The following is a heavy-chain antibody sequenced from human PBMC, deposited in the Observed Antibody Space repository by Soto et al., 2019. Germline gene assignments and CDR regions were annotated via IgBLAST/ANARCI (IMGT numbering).Heavy chain of an antibody. D-gene: IGHD2-2*01. CDR2: ISYDGSNK. J-gene: IGHJ6*02. CDR3: AKEGYCSSTSCYGGFYYYYGMDV. CDR1: GLTFSSYG. Sequence: GGSLRLSCAASGLTFSSYGMHWVRQAPGKGLEWVAVISYDGSNKYYADSVKGRFTISRDNSKNTLYLQMNSLRAEDTAVYYCAKEGYCSSTSCYGGFYYYYGMDVWGQGTTVTASS. V-gene: IGHV3-30*18.